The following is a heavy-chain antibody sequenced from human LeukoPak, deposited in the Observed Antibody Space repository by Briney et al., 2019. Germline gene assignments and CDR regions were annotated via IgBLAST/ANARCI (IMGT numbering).Heavy chain of an antibody. V-gene: IGHV1-46*01. CDR3: ARVRDGYNDAYDI. Sequence: ASVKVSCKTSGYSFTSYNLHCVRQAPGQRLEWMGIIKPSGGNTNYAQKFQGRVTMTRDTTTSTVYMELSSMKSEDTAVYYCARVRDGYNDAYDIWGQGTMVTVSS. D-gene: IGHD5-24*01. CDR1: GYSFTSYN. CDR2: IKPSGGNT. J-gene: IGHJ3*02.